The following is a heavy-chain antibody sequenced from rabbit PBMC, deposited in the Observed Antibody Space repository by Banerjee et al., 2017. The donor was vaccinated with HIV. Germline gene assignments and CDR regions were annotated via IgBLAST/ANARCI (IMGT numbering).Heavy chain of an antibody. CDR3: VRFASLNDL. D-gene: IGHD1-1*01. J-gene: IGHJ4*01. CDR2: IYAGSSST. CDR1: GSDISSYA. V-gene: IGHV1S45*01. Sequence: QEQLKESGGGLVTPAGTLTLTCTASGSDISSYAISWVRQAPGKGLEWIACIYAGSSSTYYASWAKGRFTISKTSSTTVTLEMTSLTAADTATYFCVRFASLNDLWGPGTLVTDS.